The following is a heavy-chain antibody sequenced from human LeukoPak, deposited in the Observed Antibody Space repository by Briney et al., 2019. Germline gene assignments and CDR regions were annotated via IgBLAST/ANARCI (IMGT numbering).Heavy chain of an antibody. J-gene: IGHJ4*02. CDR2: INPNSGGT. V-gene: IGHV1-2*02. CDR1: GYTFTGYY. CDR3: ARDYAGKQQLELGGDY. D-gene: IGHD6-13*01. Sequence: GASVTVSCKASGYTFTGYYMHWVRQAPGQGLEWMGWINPNSGGTNYAQKFQGRVTMTRDTFISTAYMELSRLRSDDTAVYYCARDYAGKQQLELGGDYWGQGTLVTVSS.